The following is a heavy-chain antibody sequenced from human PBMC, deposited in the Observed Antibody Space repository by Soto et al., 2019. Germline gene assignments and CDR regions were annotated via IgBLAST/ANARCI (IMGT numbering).Heavy chain of an antibody. CDR2: IFYSGST. Sequence: SETLSLTCTVSGGSISSYSWSWIRQSPGKGLEWIGDIFYSGSTNYNPSLKSRVTISVDTSKNQFSLKLSSVTAADTAVYYCGALCSSTWCYGMDVWGQGTTVTVSS. V-gene: IGHV4-59*01. J-gene: IGHJ6*02. D-gene: IGHD2-2*01. CDR1: GGSISSYS. CDR3: GALCSSTWCYGMDV.